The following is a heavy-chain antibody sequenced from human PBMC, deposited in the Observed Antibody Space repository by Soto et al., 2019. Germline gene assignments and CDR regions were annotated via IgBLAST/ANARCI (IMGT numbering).Heavy chain of an antibody. J-gene: IGHJ3*01. CDR3: AKDRAENYDSSGFGAFDL. V-gene: IGHV3-23*01. CDR1: GFTFSSYG. Sequence: EVQLLESGGGLVQPGGSLRLSCAASGFTFSSYGMSWVRQAPGKGLEWVSIINGAGFNTFYADSVKGRLTLTRDNSKNTLYLQMDSLRAEDTAVYYCAKDRAENYDSSGFGAFDLWGQGTMVTVSS. CDR2: INGAGFNT. D-gene: IGHD3-22*01.